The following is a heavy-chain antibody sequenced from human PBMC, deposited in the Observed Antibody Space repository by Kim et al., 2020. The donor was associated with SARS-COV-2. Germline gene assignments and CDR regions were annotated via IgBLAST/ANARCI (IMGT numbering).Heavy chain of an antibody. Sequence: GGSLRLSCAASGFTFSSYAMSWVRQAPGKGLEWVSAISGSGGSTYYADSVKGRFTISRDNSKNTLYLQMNSLRAEDTAVYYCAKVDGYGDYDIYYYYYGMDVWGQGTTVTVSS. CDR2: ISGSGGST. J-gene: IGHJ6*02. D-gene: IGHD4-17*01. V-gene: IGHV3-23*01. CDR3: AKVDGYGDYDIYYYYYGMDV. CDR1: GFTFSSYA.